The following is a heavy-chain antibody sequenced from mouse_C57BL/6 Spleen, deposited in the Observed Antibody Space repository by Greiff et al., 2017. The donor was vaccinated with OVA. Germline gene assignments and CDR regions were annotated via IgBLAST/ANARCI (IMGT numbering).Heavy chain of an antibody. Sequence: QVQLQQPGPELFQPGASVKLSCKASGYTFTSYWMHWVKQSPGHGLEWIGNINPSNGGTNYNEKFKSQATLTVDKSSSTAYMQLSSLTSEDSAVYYCATAVGALYWYFDVWGTGTTVTVSS. J-gene: IGHJ1*03. V-gene: IGHV1-53*01. CDR1: GYTFTSYW. D-gene: IGHD1-1*01. CDR3: ATAVGALYWYFDV. CDR2: INPSNGGT.